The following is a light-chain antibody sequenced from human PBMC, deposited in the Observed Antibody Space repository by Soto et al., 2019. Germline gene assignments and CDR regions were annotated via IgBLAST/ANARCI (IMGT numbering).Light chain of an antibody. J-gene: IGKJ1*01. CDR3: QHYGGMWT. Sequence: EMQITQSPSTLSAYLGDRVIISRRASQSISNRLAWYQQKPGKAPKVLIYDASSLESGVPSRFSGSGSGTEFILTISSLQPDDFASYCCQHYGGMWTFGQGTKVDIK. CDR2: DAS. CDR1: QSISNR. V-gene: IGKV1-5*01.